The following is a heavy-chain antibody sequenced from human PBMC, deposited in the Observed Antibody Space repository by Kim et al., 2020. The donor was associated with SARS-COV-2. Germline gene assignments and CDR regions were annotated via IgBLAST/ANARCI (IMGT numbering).Heavy chain of an antibody. Sequence: SVKVSCKASGGTFSSYAISWVRQAPGQGLEWMGRIIPILGIANYAQKFQGRVTITADTSTRTAYMELSSLRSEDTAVYYCARLENPSIADPWGQGTLVT. J-gene: IGHJ5*02. CDR3: ARLENPSIADP. CDR2: IIPILGIA. CDR1: GGTFSSYA. D-gene: IGHD6-6*01. V-gene: IGHV1-69*04.